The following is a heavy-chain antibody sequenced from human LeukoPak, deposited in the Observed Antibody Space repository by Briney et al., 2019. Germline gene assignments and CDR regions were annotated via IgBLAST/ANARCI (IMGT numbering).Heavy chain of an antibody. Sequence: ESGPTLVKPTQTLTLTRTFSGFSLSTSGVGVGWIRQPPGKALEWLALIYWDDDKRYSPSLKSRLTITKDTSKNQVVLTMTNMDPVDTATYYCAHSDPYDILTGYSFDYWGQGTLVTVSS. J-gene: IGHJ4*02. CDR1: GFSLSTSGVG. CDR2: IYWDDDK. D-gene: IGHD3-9*01. V-gene: IGHV2-5*02. CDR3: AHSDPYDILTGYSFDY.